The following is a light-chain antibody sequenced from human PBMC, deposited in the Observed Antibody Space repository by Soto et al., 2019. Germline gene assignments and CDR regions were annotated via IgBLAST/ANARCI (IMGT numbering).Light chain of an antibody. CDR3: QQTYSNLWT. J-gene: IGKJ1*01. V-gene: IGKV1-39*01. CDR1: QTVSRY. Sequence: IHVTQSPSSLSTSVGDTVTLTCGASQTVSRYLNWYQQKSGTAPKLLIYAASTFHTGATSRFSGRGSGTDFPPTINNLQREDFADYFCQQTYSNLWTVGPGTKLDIK. CDR2: AAS.